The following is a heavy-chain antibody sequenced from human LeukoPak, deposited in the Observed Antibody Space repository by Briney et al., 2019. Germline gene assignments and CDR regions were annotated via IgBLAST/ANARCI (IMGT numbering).Heavy chain of an antibody. CDR2: ISSSSYI. V-gene: IGHV3-21*01. Sequence: GGSLRLSCAASGFTFSSYCMNWVRQAPGKGLEWVSSISSSSYIYYADSVKGRFTISRDNAKNSLYLQMNSLRAEDTAVYYCASLYSYEFSTGYYYGMDVWGQGTTVTVSS. D-gene: IGHD5-18*01. CDR1: GFTFSSYC. J-gene: IGHJ6*02. CDR3: ASLYSYEFSTGYYYGMDV.